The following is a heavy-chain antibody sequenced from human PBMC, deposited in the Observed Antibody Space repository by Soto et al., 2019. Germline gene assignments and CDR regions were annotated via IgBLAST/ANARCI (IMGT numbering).Heavy chain of an antibody. CDR3: ARDSYQLNAFDI. J-gene: IGHJ3*02. D-gene: IGHD2-2*01. V-gene: IGHV4-30-2*01. CDR1: GGSISSGGYS. CDR2: IYHSGST. Sequence: QLQLQESGSGLVKPSQTLSLTCAVSGGSISSGGYSWSWIRQPPGKGLEWIGYIYHSGSTFYNPSLQSRVTISVDRSKNQFSLKLSSVTAADTAVYYCARDSYQLNAFDIWGQGTMVTVSS.